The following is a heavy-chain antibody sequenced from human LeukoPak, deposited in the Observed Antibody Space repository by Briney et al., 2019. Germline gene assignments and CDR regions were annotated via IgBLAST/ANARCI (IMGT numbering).Heavy chain of an antibody. Sequence: PSETLSLTCTVSGGSFSSYYWSWIRQPAGKGLEWIGRIYTSGSTNYNPSLKSRVTMSVDTSKNQFSLKLSSVTAADSAVYYCASGYSGSYYQTSAFDIWGQGTMVTVSS. CDR2: IYTSGST. J-gene: IGHJ3*02. V-gene: IGHV4-4*07. CDR3: ASGYSGSYYQTSAFDI. CDR1: GGSFSSYY. D-gene: IGHD1-26*01.